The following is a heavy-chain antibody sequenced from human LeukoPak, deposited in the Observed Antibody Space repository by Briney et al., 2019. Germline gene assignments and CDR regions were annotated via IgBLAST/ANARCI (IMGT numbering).Heavy chain of an antibody. CDR3: TFSSYGDHVGVDAFDI. J-gene: IGHJ3*02. CDR2: IYRDGRST. CDR1: GFTFSTFW. V-gene: IGHV3-74*01. D-gene: IGHD4-17*01. Sequence: GGSLRLSCAASGFTFSTFWMHWVRPAPGKGRVGVSRIYRDGRSTGYADSVRGRFTISRDNAKNTVYLQMNSLSAEDTSMYYCTFSSYGDHVGVDAFDIWGQGTMVTVSS.